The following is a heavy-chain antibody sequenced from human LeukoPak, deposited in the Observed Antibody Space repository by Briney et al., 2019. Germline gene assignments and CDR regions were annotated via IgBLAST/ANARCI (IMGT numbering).Heavy chain of an antibody. Sequence: GGSLRLSCAASGFTFSSYAMHWVRQAPGKGLEWVAVISYDGSNKYYADSVKGRFTISRDNSKNTLYLQMNSLRAEDTAVYYCARLATADTYWGQGTLVTVSS. J-gene: IGHJ4*02. V-gene: IGHV3-30*01. D-gene: IGHD6-13*01. CDR3: ARLATADTY. CDR2: ISYDGSNK. CDR1: GFTFSSYA.